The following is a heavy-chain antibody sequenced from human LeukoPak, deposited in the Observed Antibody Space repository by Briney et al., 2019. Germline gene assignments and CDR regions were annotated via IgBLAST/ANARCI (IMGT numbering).Heavy chain of an antibody. CDR1: GFTFNNYW. V-gene: IGHV3-74*01. CDR3: VRDSPGGFFDL. J-gene: IGHJ2*01. D-gene: IGHD4-17*01. Sequence: GGSLRLSCAASGFTFNNYWMHWVRQAPGKGLVWVSPINPDGTVTTYADSVKGRFTISRDNAKNTLYLQMNRLRAEDTAVYYCVRDSPGGFFDLWGRGTLVTVSS. CDR2: INPDGTVT.